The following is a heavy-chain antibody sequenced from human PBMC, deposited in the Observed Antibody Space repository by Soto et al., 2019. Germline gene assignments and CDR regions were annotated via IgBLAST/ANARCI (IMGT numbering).Heavy chain of an antibody. CDR1: GYSFSNYW. CDR3: ARQYDFWSGYYYYGMDV. V-gene: IGHV5-51*01. CDR2: IYPGDSDT. J-gene: IGHJ6*02. Sequence: PGESLKISCKGSGYSFSNYWIGWVRQMPGKGLEWMGIIYPGDSDTKYSPSFQGQVTISADESISTAYLQWSSLKASDTAMYYCARQYDFWSGYYYYGMDVWGQGTTVTVSS. D-gene: IGHD3-3*01.